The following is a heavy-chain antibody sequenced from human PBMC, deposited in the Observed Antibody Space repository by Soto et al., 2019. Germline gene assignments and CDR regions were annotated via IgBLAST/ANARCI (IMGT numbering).Heavy chain of an antibody. Sequence: GGSLRLSCAASGFTVSSNYMSWVRQAPGKGLEWVSIIYSGGSTYYADSVKGRFTISRDNSKNTLYLQMNSLRAEDTAVYYCTLSPPVVSNYWGQGTLVTVSS. CDR1: GFTVSSNY. V-gene: IGHV3-53*01. J-gene: IGHJ4*02. D-gene: IGHD3-22*01. CDR3: TLSPPVVSNY. CDR2: IYSGGST.